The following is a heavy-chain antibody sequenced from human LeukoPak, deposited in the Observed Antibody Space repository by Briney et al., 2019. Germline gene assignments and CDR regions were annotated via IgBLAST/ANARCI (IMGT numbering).Heavy chain of an antibody. CDR2: TYYRSKWYN. Sequence: SQTLSLTCAISGDSVSSSSAAWSWIRQSPSKGLEWLGRTYYRSKWYNDYAVSVKSRITINPDTSKNQFSLQLNSMTPEDTAVYYCSREGSEGYLFDYWGQGTLVTVSS. CDR3: SREGSEGYLFDY. CDR1: GDSVSSSSAA. D-gene: IGHD5-18*01. V-gene: IGHV6-1*01. J-gene: IGHJ4*02.